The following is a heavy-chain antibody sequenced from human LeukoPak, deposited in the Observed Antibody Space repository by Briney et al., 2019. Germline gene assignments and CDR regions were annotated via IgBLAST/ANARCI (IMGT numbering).Heavy chain of an antibody. Sequence: TSSETLSLTCTVSGGSISSDSYYWSWIRQHPGKGLEWIGCIYYSGSTYYNPSLKSRITLSVDTSNNRFSLKLSSVTAADTAVYYCARASAQYGDYVDAFDIWGQGTMVTVSS. D-gene: IGHD4-17*01. CDR1: GGSISSDSYY. CDR3: ARASAQYGDYVDAFDI. V-gene: IGHV4-31*03. CDR2: IYYSGST. J-gene: IGHJ3*02.